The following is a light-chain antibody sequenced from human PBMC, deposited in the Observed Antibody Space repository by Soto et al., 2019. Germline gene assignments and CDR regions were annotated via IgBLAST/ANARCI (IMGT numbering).Light chain of an antibody. CDR1: SSDVGGYNY. CDR3: SSYTRSSTLVV. V-gene: IGLV2-14*01. CDR2: EVS. J-gene: IGLJ2*01. Sequence: QSALTQPASVSGSPGQSITISCTGTSSDVGGYNYVSWYQQHPGKAPKLMIYEVSNRPSGVSNRFSGSKSGNTASLTISGLQAEDGVDYYCSSYTRSSTLVVFGGGTKLPVL.